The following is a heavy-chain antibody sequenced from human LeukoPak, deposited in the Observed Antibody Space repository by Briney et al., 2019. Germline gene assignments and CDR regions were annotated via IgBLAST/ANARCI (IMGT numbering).Heavy chain of an antibody. J-gene: IGHJ3*02. D-gene: IGHD6-19*01. CDR3: AKDQARLAVAGHDAFDI. CDR1: GFTFSSYA. CDR2: ISGSGGST. V-gene: IGHV3-23*01. Sequence: PGGSLRLSCAASGFTFSSYAMSWVRQAPGKGLEWVSAISGSGGSTYYADPVKGRFTISRDNSKNTLYLQMNSLRAEDTAVYYCAKDQARLAVAGHDAFDIWGQGTMVTVSS.